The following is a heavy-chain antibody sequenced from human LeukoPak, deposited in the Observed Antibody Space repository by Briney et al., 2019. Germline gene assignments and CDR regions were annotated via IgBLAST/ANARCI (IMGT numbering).Heavy chain of an antibody. Sequence: SETLSLTCAIYGGSFSGYYWSWIRQPPGKGLEWIGYIHYSGSTNYNPSLKSRVTISVDTSKNQFSLKLSSVTAADTAVYYCARTQEAGYNSGWCDSYYYYMDVWGKGTTVTISS. J-gene: IGHJ6*03. D-gene: IGHD6-19*01. V-gene: IGHV4-59*01. CDR1: GGSFSGYY. CDR3: ARTQEAGYNSGWCDSYYYYMDV. CDR2: IHYSGST.